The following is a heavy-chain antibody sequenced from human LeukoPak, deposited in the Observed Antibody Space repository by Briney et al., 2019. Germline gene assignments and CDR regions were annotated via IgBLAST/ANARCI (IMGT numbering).Heavy chain of an antibody. CDR1: GYTFTSYG. CDR2: ISAYNGNT. J-gene: IGHJ4*02. CDR3: ARDGFYGDYVQLNYFDY. Sequence: ASVKVSCKASGYTFTSYGISWVRQAPGQGLEWMGWISAYNGNTNYAQKLQGRVTMTKDTSTSTAYMELRSLRSDDTAVYYCARDGFYGDYVQLNYFDYWGQGTLVTVSS. V-gene: IGHV1-18*01. D-gene: IGHD4-17*01.